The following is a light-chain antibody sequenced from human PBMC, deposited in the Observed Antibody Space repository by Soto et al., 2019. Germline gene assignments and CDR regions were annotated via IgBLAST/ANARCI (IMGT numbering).Light chain of an antibody. J-gene: IGLJ2*01. CDR2: EVS. CDR3: SSYAGSNTFVV. CDR1: SSDVGGYNY. Sequence: QSALTQPPSASGSPGQSVTISCTGTSSDVGGYNYVSWYQQHPGKPPKLMIYEVSKPPSGVPDRFSGSKSGNTASLTVSGLQAEDEADYYCSSYAGSNTFVVFGGGTKVTVL. V-gene: IGLV2-8*01.